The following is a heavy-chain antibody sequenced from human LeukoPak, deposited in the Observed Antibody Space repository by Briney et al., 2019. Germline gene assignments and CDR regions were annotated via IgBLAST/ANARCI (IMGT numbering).Heavy chain of an antibody. CDR2: IYSGGST. V-gene: IGHV3-53*01. Sequence: GGSLRLSCVASGFTFSNYAMSWVRQAPGKGLEWVSVIYSGGSTYYADSVKGRFTISRDNSKNTLYLQMNSLRAEDTAVYYCAREGYGDPGPFDYWGQGTLVTVSS. J-gene: IGHJ4*02. D-gene: IGHD4-17*01. CDR3: AREGYGDPGPFDY. CDR1: GFTFSNYA.